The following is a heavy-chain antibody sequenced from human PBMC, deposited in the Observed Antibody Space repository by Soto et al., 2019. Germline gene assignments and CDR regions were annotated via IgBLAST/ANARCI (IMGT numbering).Heavy chain of an antibody. Sequence: SETLSLTCTVSGGSISSSSYYWGWIRQPPGKGLEWIGSIYYSGSTYYNPSLKSRVTISVDTSKNQFSLKLSSVTAADTAVYYCARVAGVDQFDYWGQGTLVTVSS. J-gene: IGHJ4*02. D-gene: IGHD6-19*01. V-gene: IGHV4-39*01. CDR1: GGSISSSSYY. CDR3: ARVAGVDQFDY. CDR2: IYYSGST.